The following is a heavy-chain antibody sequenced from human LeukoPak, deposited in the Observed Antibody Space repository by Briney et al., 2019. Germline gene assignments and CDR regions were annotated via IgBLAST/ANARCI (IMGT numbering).Heavy chain of an antibody. J-gene: IGHJ4*02. D-gene: IGHD3-10*01. V-gene: IGHV3-66*01. CDR3: AKENAVGSALGY. CDR2: IYSGGST. CDR1: GFTVSSNY. Sequence: GGSLRLSCAASGFTVSSNYMSWVRQAPGKGLEWVSVIYSGGSTYYADSVKGRFTISRNNSKNTLYLQMNSLRAEDTAVYHCAKENAVGSALGYWGQGTLVTVSS.